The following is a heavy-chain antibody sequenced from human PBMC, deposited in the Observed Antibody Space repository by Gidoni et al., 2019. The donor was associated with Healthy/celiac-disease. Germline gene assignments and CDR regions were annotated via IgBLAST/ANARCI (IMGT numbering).Heavy chain of an antibody. CDR2: INHSGST. Sequence: QVQPQQGGAGLLKPSETLSPTCAVYGGAFSGYYWGRIRQPPGKGLEWIGEINHSGSTNYNPSLKSRFTISVDTSKTQFSLKLSSVTAADTAVYYCARGRQWYGSSWAYWGQGTLVTVSS. CDR3: ARGRQWYGSSWAY. J-gene: IGHJ4*02. CDR1: GGAFSGYY. V-gene: IGHV4-34*01. D-gene: IGHD6-13*01.